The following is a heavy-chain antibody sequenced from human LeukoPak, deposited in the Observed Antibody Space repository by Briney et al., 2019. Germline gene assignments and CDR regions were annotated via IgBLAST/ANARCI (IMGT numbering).Heavy chain of an antibody. J-gene: IGHJ4*02. D-gene: IGHD6-6*01. Sequence: SETLSLTCTVSGGSIISNYWIWIRQRPGKGLEWIGYIYFSGSTNYNPSLKSRVTISVDTSKNQFSLNLTSVTAADTAVYYCARWGSIAVARFDYWGQGTLVTVSS. CDR2: IYFSGST. CDR1: GGSIISNY. V-gene: IGHV4-59*01. CDR3: ARWGSIAVARFDY.